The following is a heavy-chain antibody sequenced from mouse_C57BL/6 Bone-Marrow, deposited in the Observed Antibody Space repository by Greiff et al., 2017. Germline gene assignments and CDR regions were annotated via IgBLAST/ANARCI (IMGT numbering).Heavy chain of an antibody. D-gene: IGHD4-1*01. J-gene: IGHJ4*01. CDR1: GFTFSSYA. Sequence: EVHLVESGGGLVKPGGSLKLSCAASGFTFSSYAMSWVRQTPEKRLEWVATISDGGSYTYYPDNVKGRFTISRDNAKNNLYLQMSHLKSEDTAMYYCAREWGLTSYAMDDWGQGTTATVSS. CDR2: ISDGGSYT. V-gene: IGHV5-4*01. CDR3: AREWGLTSYAMDD.